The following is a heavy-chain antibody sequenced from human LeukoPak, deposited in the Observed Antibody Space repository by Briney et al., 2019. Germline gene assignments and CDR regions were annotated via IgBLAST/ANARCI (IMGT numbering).Heavy chain of an antibody. V-gene: IGHV3-9*01. CDR3: ARVRWYSSGRFDY. Sequence: GGSLRPSCAASGFTFDDYAMHWVRQAPGKGLEWVSGISWNSGSIGYADTVKGRFTISRDNAKNSLYLQMSSLRAEDTALYYCARVRWYSSGRFDYWGQGTLVTVSS. D-gene: IGHD6-19*01. CDR1: GFTFDDYA. CDR2: ISWNSGSI. J-gene: IGHJ4*02.